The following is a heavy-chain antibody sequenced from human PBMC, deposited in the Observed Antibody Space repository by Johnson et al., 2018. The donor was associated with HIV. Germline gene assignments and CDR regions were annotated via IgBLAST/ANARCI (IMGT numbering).Heavy chain of an antibody. J-gene: IGHJ3*02. CDR2: IKQDGSDK. CDR3: AKAVTGEGAFDI. D-gene: IGHD7-27*01. CDR1: GFTFSRYW. Sequence: VQLLESGGGLVQPGGSLRVSCAASGFTFSRYWMSWVRQAPGKGLEWVANIKQDGSDKYYVDSVKGRFTISRDNSKSTLYLQMNSLRAEDTAVYYCAKAVTGEGAFDIWGQGTMVTVSS. V-gene: IGHV3-7*02.